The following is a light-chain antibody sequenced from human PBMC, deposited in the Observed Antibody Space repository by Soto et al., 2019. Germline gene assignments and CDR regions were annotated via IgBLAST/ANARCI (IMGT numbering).Light chain of an antibody. CDR1: QSICSSC. CDR2: GAS. J-gene: IGKJ1*01. CDR3: QQYGRSWA. Sequence: VLTQSPCTLSLSPGERVPLSCRVSQSICSSCLAWYQQKPGQAPRLLIYGASRRAPGIPDRFSGSGSGTDFTLTISRLAPEDFAVYYCQQYGRSWAFGQGTKVDI. V-gene: IGKV3-20*01.